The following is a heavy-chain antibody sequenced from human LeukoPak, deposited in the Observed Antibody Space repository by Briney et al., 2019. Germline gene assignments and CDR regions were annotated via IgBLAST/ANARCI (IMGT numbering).Heavy chain of an antibody. CDR2: ITSSGTTI. V-gene: IGHV3-48*01. CDR1: GFTFSSYN. Sequence: GGSLRLSCAASGFTFSSYNMNWVRQAPGKGLECVSYITSSGTTIYYADSVKGRFTISRDKSKNTLYLQMNSLRAEDTAVYYCAKRGPSDYFYGMDVWGQGTTVTVSS. J-gene: IGHJ6*02. CDR3: AKRGPSDYFYGMDV. D-gene: IGHD2-2*01.